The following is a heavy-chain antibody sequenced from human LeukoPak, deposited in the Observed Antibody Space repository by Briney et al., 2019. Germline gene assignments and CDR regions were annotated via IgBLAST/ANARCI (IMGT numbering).Heavy chain of an antibody. CDR1: GFTFSSYA. Sequence: GGSLRLSCAASGFTFSSYAMHWVRQAPGKGLEWVAVISYDGSNKYYADSVKGRFTISRDNAKNSLYLQMKSLRAEDTAVYYCARDSSTPYYYYYMDVWGKGTTVTVSS. J-gene: IGHJ6*03. V-gene: IGHV3-30-3*01. CDR3: ARDSSTPYYYYYMDV. D-gene: IGHD6-6*01. CDR2: ISYDGSNK.